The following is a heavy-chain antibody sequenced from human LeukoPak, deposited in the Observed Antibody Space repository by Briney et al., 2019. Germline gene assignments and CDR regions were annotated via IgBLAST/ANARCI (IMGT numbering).Heavy chain of an antibody. V-gene: IGHV1-2*06. CDR2: INPNSGGT. CDR3: ARELHLGITMVRGVIVPRFDP. Sequence: ASVKVSCKASGYTFTGYYMHWVRQAPGQGLEWMGRINPNSGGTNYAQKFQGRVTMTRDTSISTAYMELSRLRSVDTAVYYCARELHLGITMVRGVIVPRFDPWGQGTLVTVSS. D-gene: IGHD3-10*01. J-gene: IGHJ5*02. CDR1: GYTFTGYY.